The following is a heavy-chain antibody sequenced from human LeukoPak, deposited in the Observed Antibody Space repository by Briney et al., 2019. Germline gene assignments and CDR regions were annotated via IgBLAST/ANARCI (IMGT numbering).Heavy chain of an antibody. CDR3: ASGERGYSYGPLDY. CDR2: IFSAGST. D-gene: IGHD5-18*01. CDR1: GGSIRSYY. J-gene: IGHJ4*02. V-gene: IGHV4-4*09. Sequence: SETLSLTCSVSGGSIRSYYWSWIRQPPGKGLEWIGYIFSAGSTTYNPSLKSRVTISIDTSKNQLSLKLNSVTAADTAVYYCASGERGYSYGPLDYWGQGTLVTVSS.